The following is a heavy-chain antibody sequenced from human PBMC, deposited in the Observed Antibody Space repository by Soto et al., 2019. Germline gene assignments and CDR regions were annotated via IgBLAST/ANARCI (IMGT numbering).Heavy chain of an antibody. CDR2: IYYSGST. J-gene: IGHJ4*02. CDR3: ARLRHLLTVTTSHFDY. CDR1: GGSISSGGYY. V-gene: IGHV4-31*03. Sequence: SETLSLTCTVSGGSISSGGYYWSWIRQHPGKGLEWIGYIYYSGSTYYNPSLKSRVTISVDTSKNQFSLKLSSVTAADTAVYYCARLRHLLTVTTSHFDYWGQGTLVTVSS. D-gene: IGHD4-17*01.